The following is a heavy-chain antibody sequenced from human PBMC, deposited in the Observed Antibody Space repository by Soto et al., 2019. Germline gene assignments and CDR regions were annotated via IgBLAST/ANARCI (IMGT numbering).Heavy chain of an antibody. V-gene: IGHV3-30*14. CDR2: ISYDGSNK. J-gene: IGHJ6*02. CDR1: GFTFSSYA. CDR3: ARARGRGTYYYSGMDV. Sequence: GSGGGVVQPGRSLRLSCAASGFTFSSYAMHWVRQAPGKGLGWVEVISYDGSNKYYADSVKGRFTISSYNSKNTLFLRMNSLRSEDTSVYYCARARGRGTYYYSGMDVCGQGTPVTFSS.